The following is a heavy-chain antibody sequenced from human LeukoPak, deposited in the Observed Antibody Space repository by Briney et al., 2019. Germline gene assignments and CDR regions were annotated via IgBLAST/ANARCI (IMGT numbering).Heavy chain of an antibody. CDR2: INTNTGNP. J-gene: IGHJ5*02. V-gene: IGHV7-4-1*02. CDR1: GYTFTSYA. CDR3: AREWYSSGCNWFDP. D-gene: IGHD6-19*01. Sequence: ASVKVSCKASGYTFTSYAMNWVRQAPGQGLEWMGWINTNTGNPTYAQGFTGRFVFSLDTSVSTAYLQISSLKAEDTAVYYCAREWYSSGCNWFDPLGQGTLVTVSS.